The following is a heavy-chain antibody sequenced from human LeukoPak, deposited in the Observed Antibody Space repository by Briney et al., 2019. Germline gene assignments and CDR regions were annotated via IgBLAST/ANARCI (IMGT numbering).Heavy chain of an antibody. CDR2: INQGGSVK. J-gene: IGHJ4*02. D-gene: IGHD3-3*01. V-gene: IGHV3-7*03. CDR3: AKDILTFDDFWSGYDY. CDR1: GFSFRDFW. Sequence: PGGSLRLSCAASGFSFRDFWMTWVRQAPGKGLEWVANINQGGSVKYYVDSVKGRFTISRDNSKNSLYLQMNSLRTEDTALYYCAKDILTFDDFWSGYDYWGQGTLVTVSS.